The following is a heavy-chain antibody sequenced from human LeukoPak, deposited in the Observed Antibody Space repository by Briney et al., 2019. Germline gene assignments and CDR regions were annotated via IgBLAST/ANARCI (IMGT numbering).Heavy chain of an antibody. J-gene: IGHJ4*02. CDR2: ISSSSSYI. CDR1: RLTFSSYS. Sequence: GGSLRHSCAASRLTFSSYSMNWVRQAPGKGLEWVSSISSSSSYIYYADSVKGRFTISRDNAKNSLYLQMNSLRAEDTAVYYCEREYNWNNDYWGQGTLVTVSS. D-gene: IGHD1/OR15-1a*01. CDR3: EREYNWNNDY. V-gene: IGHV3-21*01.